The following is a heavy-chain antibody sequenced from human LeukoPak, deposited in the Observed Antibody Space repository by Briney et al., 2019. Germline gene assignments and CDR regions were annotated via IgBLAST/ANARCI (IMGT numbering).Heavy chain of an antibody. CDR3: ARDLYGDYFFDY. J-gene: IGHJ4*02. V-gene: IGHV3-74*01. Sequence: GGSLRLSCVASGFTFSSYWMHWVRQDPRRGLVWVSRISGDGRNINYADSVRGRFTISRDNAKNSLYLQMNSLRAEDTAVYYCARDLYGDYFFDYWGQGTLVTVSS. CDR1: GFTFSSYW. D-gene: IGHD4-17*01. CDR2: ISGDGRNI.